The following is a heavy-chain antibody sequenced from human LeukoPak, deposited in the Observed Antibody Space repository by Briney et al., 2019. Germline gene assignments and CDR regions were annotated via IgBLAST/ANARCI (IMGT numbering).Heavy chain of an antibody. CDR3: ARHESGYYMDV. CDR2: IFYTGST. V-gene: IGHV4-59*01. Sequence: PSETLSLICTVSGGSINTYYWSWIRQPPGKGLEWIGYIFYTGSTNYKPSLKSRVTISVDTSKNEFSLKLSSVTAADTAVYYCARHESGYYMDVWGKGTTVTVSS. CDR1: GGSINTYY. J-gene: IGHJ6*03.